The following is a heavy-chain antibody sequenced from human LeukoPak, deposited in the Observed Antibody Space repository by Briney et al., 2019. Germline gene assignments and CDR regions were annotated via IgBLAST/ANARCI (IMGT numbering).Heavy chain of an antibody. J-gene: IGHJ5*02. D-gene: IGHD5-18*01. V-gene: IGHV3-9*01. Sequence: GRSLRLSCAASGFTFDDYAMHWVRQVPGKGLEWVSGISWNSGSIGYAASVTGRFTISRDNAKNSLYLQMNSLRAEDTALYYCAKGTGYSYGNNWSDPWGQGTLVTVSS. CDR1: GFTFDDYA. CDR3: AKGTGYSYGNNWSDP. CDR2: ISWNSGSI.